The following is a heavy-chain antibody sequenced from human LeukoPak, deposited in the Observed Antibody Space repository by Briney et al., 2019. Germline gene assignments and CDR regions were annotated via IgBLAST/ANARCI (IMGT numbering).Heavy chain of an antibody. Sequence: GASVKASCKASGYTFTGYYMHWVRQAPGQGLEWMGRINPNSGGTNYAQKFQGRVTMTRDTSISTAYMELSRLRSDDTAVYYCAREDEYSSGWAYWGQGTLVTVSS. D-gene: IGHD6-19*01. J-gene: IGHJ4*02. CDR1: GYTFTGYY. CDR3: AREDEYSSGWAY. V-gene: IGHV1-2*06. CDR2: INPNSGGT.